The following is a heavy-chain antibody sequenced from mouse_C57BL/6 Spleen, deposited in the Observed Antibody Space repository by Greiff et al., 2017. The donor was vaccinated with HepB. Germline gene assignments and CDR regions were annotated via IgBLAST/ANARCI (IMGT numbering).Heavy chain of an antibody. D-gene: IGHD1-1*01. J-gene: IGHJ2*01. CDR1: GYSITSGYY. Sequence: EVQLQQSGPGLVKPSQSLSLTCSVTGYSITSGYYWNWIRQFPGNKLEWMGYISYDGSNNYNPSLKNRISITRDTSKNQFFLKLNSVTTEDTATYYCARDQYYGSSYYFDYWGQGTTLTVSS. CDR2: ISYDGSN. CDR3: ARDQYYGSSYYFDY. V-gene: IGHV3-6*01.